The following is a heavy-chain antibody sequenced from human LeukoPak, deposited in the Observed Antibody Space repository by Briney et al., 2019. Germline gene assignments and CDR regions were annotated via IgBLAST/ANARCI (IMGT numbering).Heavy chain of an antibody. CDR2: ISYDGSKK. D-gene: IGHD2-2*01. CDR1: GFTFRNYG. V-gene: IGHV3-30*18. J-gene: IGHJ6*02. CDR3: AKDRGRSYCSSTRCYTYGMDV. Sequence: GGSLRLSCAASGFTFRNYGMHWVRQAPGKGLEWVALISYDGSKKYYADSVKGRFTISRDNSKNTLYLQVNSLRTEDTAVYYCAKDRGRSYCSSTRCYTYGMDVWGQGTTVTVAS.